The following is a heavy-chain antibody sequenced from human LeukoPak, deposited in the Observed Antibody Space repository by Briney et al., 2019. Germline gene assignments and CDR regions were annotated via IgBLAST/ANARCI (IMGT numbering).Heavy chain of an antibody. CDR3: ARGCDGDVFYYYYYMDV. CDR2: INHSGST. V-gene: IGHV4-34*01. Sequence: PSETLSLTCAVYGGSFSGYYWSWIRQPPGKGLEWIGEINHSGSTNYNPSLKSRVTISVDTSKNQFSLKLSSVTAADTAVYYCARGCDGDVFYYYYYMDVWGKGTTVTVSS. D-gene: IGHD4-17*01. J-gene: IGHJ6*03. CDR1: GGSFSGYY.